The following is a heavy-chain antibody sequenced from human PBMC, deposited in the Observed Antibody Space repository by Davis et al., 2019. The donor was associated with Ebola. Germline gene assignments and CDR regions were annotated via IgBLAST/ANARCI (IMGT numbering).Heavy chain of an antibody. CDR3: ATVVPAAKGANWFDP. Sequence: PSETLSLTCTVSGGSISSYYWSWIRQPAGKGLEWIGRIYTSGSTNYNPSLKSRVTMSVDTSKNQFPLKLSSVTAADTAVYYCATVVPAAKGANWFDPWGQGTLVTVSS. CDR2: IYTSGST. V-gene: IGHV4-4*07. D-gene: IGHD2-2*01. CDR1: GGSISSYY. J-gene: IGHJ5*02.